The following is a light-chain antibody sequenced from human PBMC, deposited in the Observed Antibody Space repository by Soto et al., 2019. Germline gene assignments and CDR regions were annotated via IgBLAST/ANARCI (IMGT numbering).Light chain of an antibody. Sequence: QSALTQPASVSGSPGQSITISCTGTSSDVGGYNYVSWYQQHPGKAPKLMIYEVSNRPSGASNRFSGSKSGNTASLTISGLQAEDEADYYCSSYTSSSTSWVFGGGTKLTVL. CDR3: SSYTSSSTSWV. J-gene: IGLJ3*02. CDR2: EVS. V-gene: IGLV2-14*01. CDR1: SSDVGGYNY.